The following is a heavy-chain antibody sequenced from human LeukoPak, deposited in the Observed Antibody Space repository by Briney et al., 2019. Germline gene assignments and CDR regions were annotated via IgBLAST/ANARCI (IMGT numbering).Heavy chain of an antibody. CDR3: ARGQSDYDFWSGYYSYYYYGMDV. CDR2: ISAYNGNT. CDR1: GYTFTSYG. Sequence: ASVKVSCKASGYTFTSYGISWVRQAPGQGLEWMGWISAYNGNTNYAQKLQGRVTMTRNTSISTAYMELSSLRSEDTAVYYCARGQSDYDFWSGYYSYYYYGMDVWGQGTTVTVSS. D-gene: IGHD3-3*01. V-gene: IGHV1-18*01. J-gene: IGHJ6*02.